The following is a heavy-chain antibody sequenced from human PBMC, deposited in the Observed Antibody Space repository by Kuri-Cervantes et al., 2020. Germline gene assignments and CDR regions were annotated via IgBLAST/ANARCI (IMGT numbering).Heavy chain of an antibody. Sequence: ASVKVSCKASGYTFTSYDINWVRQATGQGLEWMGWMNPNSGNTGYAQKFQGRVTMTRNTSISTAYMELSSLRSEDTAVYYCARGNLKTYYNFWSGYYLGGRRDYWGQGTLVTVSS. CDR3: ARGNLKTYYNFWSGYYLGGRRDY. CDR2: MNPNSGNT. V-gene: IGHV1-8*02. D-gene: IGHD3-3*01. CDR1: GYTFTSYD. J-gene: IGHJ4*02.